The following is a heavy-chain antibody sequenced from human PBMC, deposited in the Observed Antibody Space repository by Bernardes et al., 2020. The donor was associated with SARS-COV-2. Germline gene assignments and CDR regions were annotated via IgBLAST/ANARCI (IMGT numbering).Heavy chain of an antibody. CDR1: GFTFSDYY. CDR2: ISSSGSTI. D-gene: IGHD3-3*01. Sequence: GGSLRLSCAASGFTFSDYYMSWIRQAPGKGLEWVSYISSSGSTIYYADSVKGRFTISRDNAKNSLYLQMNSLRAEDTAVYYCAREEGGGITIFGVVIRYGMDVWGQGTTVTVSS. CDR3: AREEGGGITIFGVVIRYGMDV. J-gene: IGHJ6*02. V-gene: IGHV3-11*01.